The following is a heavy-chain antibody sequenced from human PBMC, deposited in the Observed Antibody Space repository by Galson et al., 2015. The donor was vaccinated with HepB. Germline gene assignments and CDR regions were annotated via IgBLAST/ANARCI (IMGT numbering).Heavy chain of an antibody. J-gene: IGHJ4*02. Sequence: SLRLSCAASGFTFSSYGMHWVRQAPGKGLEWVAVIWYDGSNKYYADSVKGRFTISRDNSKNTLYLQMNSLRAEDTAVYYCARRNLGYCSGGSCYRSYYFDYWGQGTLVTVSS. CDR1: GFTFSSYG. D-gene: IGHD2-15*01. V-gene: IGHV3-33*01. CDR2: IWYDGSNK. CDR3: ARRNLGYCSGGSCYRSYYFDY.